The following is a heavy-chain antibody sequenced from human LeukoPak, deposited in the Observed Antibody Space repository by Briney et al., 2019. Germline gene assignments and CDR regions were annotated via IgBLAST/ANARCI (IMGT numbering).Heavy chain of an antibody. CDR1: GGTLSRFA. CDR3: ARVVTPRYCSTPSCYWKGWFDP. CDR2: IIAIFGTA. Sequence: GASVKVSCKASGGTLSRFAISWVRQAPGQGLEWMGGIIAIFGTASFAQKFQGRVTITADESTGTAYMELSSLRSEDTAVYYCARVVTPRYCSTPSCYWKGWFDPWGQGTLVTVSS. D-gene: IGHD2-2*01. J-gene: IGHJ5*02. V-gene: IGHV1-69*13.